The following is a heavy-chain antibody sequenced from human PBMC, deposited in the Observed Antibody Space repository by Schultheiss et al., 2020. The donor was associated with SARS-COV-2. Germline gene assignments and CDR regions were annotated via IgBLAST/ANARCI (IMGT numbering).Heavy chain of an antibody. Sequence: GGSLRLSCAASGFTFSSYGMHWVRQAPGKGLEWVAVISYDGSNKYYADSVKGRFTISRDNSKNTLYLQMNSLRAEDTAVYYCARDPYCGGDCYSYFQHWGQGTLVTVSS. CDR3: ARDPYCGGDCYSYFQH. CDR2: ISYDGSNK. CDR1: GFTFSSYG. J-gene: IGHJ1*01. D-gene: IGHD2-21*02. V-gene: IGHV3-30*03.